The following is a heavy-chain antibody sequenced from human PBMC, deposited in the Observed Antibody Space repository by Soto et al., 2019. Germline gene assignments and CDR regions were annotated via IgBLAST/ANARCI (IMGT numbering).Heavy chain of an antibody. CDR1: GFTFSSYP. D-gene: IGHD3-10*01. J-gene: IGHJ5*01. CDR3: LRDYSGWLDF. V-gene: IGHV3-30*14. CDR2: ISYDGTSE. Sequence: QVQLVESGGGVVQPGRSLRLSCAASGFTFSSYPIHWVRQAPGKGLEWVGSISYDGTSEDFADSLRGRFTLSRDNSNLLLWLHMNSLRSEDTAVYYCLRDYSGWLDFWGQGTLVTVSS.